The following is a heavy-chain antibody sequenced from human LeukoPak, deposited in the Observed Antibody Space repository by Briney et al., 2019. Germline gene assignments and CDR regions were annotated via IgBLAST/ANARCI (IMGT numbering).Heavy chain of an antibody. CDR2: IYYSGST. J-gene: IGHJ4*02. Sequence: SETLFLTCTVSGGSISSYYWSWIQQPAGKGLEWIGYIYYSGSTNYNPSLKSRVTISVDTSKNQFSLKLSSVTAADTAVYYCARGDSSGYPFDYWGQGTLVTVSS. D-gene: IGHD3-22*01. CDR3: ARGDSSGYPFDY. V-gene: IGHV4-59*01. CDR1: GGSISSYY.